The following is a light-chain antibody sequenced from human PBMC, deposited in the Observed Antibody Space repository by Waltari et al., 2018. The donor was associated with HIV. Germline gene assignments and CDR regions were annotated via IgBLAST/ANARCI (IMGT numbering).Light chain of an antibody. J-gene: IGKJ3*01. V-gene: IGKV1-9*01. CDR1: QGISSN. CDR3: QHLNSFPPFT. Sequence: DIQLTQSPSFLSASVGDRVTITCRASQGISSNLAWYQQKPRQAPTRLIYAVSSLPTGVPSRFSGSGSGTEFTLTVRRLQPEDFATYFCQHLNSFPPFTFGPGTTVDVK. CDR2: AVS.